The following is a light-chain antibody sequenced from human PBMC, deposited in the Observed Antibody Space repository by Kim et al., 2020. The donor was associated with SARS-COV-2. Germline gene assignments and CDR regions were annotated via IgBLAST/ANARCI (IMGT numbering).Light chain of an antibody. Sequence: DIQMTQSPSTLSASVGDRVTITCRASQSINNWLAWYQQKPGKVPKLLIYKASGLETGVPSRFSGSGSGTEFTLTITNLQPDDFATYYCQQYDTAWTFGQGTKVDIK. CDR3: QQYDTAWT. J-gene: IGKJ1*01. CDR1: QSINNW. CDR2: KAS. V-gene: IGKV1-5*03.